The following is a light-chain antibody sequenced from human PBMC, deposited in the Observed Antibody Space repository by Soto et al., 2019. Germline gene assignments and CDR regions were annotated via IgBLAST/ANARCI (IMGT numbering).Light chain of an antibody. CDR3: QQSYSTLPIT. CDR1: QSISSY. Sequence: IQMTQSPSFLSASVGDTVTITCRASQSISSYLNWYQQKPGKAPKLLIYAASSLQSGVPSRFSGSGSGTDFTLTISSLQPEDFATYYCQQSYSTLPITFGQGPRLEIK. V-gene: IGKV1-39*01. J-gene: IGKJ5*01. CDR2: AAS.